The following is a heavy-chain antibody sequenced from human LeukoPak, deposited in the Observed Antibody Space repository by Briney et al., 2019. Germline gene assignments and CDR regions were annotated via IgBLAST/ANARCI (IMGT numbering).Heavy chain of an antibody. Sequence: GGSLRLSCAASGFTFSSYAMNWVRQAPGKGLEWVSTVSGSGGSTYYADSVKGRFTISRDNSRNTLYLQMNSLRAEDTAVYYCAKRSCGGDCYPYYFDYWGQGTLVTVTS. CDR3: AKRSCGGDCYPYYFDY. J-gene: IGHJ4*02. CDR2: VSGSGGST. CDR1: GFTFSSYA. D-gene: IGHD2-21*02. V-gene: IGHV3-23*01.